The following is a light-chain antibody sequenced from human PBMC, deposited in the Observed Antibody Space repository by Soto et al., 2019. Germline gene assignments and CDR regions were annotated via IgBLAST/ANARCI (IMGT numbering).Light chain of an antibody. V-gene: IGKV1-9*01. CDR2: DAS. CDR1: QDSTKY. Sequence: IQVTQSPASLSSYLLDIVTITCRASQDSTKYLAWYQQKPGKAPNLLIYDASTLHSGVPSRFSGSGSGTDFTLTISRLEPEDFATYYCQQYETFSPWTFGQGTKVDIK. CDR3: QQYETFSPWT. J-gene: IGKJ1*01.